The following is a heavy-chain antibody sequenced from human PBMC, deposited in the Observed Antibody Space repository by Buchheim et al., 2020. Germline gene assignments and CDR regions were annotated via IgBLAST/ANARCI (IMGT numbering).Heavy chain of an antibody. V-gene: IGHV1-3*01. CDR1: GYTFTAYT. CDR3: ARGERSGSYRNYLY. D-gene: IGHD3-10*01. J-gene: IGHJ4*02. CDR2: IRSVDGNT. Sequence: QVQLVQSGAEVKDPGASVKLSCKASGYTFTAYTIHWVRQAPGQRLEWMGWIRSVDGNTQYSQKFQGRVTMTRDTSASIVYMEMSSLRSEDTAVYFCARGERSGSYRNYLYWGQGTL.